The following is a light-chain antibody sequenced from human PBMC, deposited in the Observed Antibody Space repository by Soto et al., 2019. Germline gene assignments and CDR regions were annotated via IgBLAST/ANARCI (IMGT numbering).Light chain of an antibody. CDR3: QPYNDWPPVYT. CDR1: QSVRTN. Sequence: EIVMTQSPATLSVSPGERATLSCRASQSVRTNLAWYQQKPGQAPRRLIYGASTRATGVPARFSGSGSGTEFTLPISSLQSEDFAIYLCQPYNDWPPVYTFGQGTKLEIK. V-gene: IGKV3-15*01. J-gene: IGKJ2*01. CDR2: GAS.